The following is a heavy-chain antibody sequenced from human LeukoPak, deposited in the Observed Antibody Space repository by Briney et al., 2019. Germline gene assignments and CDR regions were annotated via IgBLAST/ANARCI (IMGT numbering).Heavy chain of an antibody. CDR1: RFTFSSYA. CDR3: AKDREWLQLRYFDY. J-gene: IGHJ4*02. V-gene: IGHV3-23*01. CDR2: ISGSGGST. D-gene: IGHD5-24*01. Sequence: GGSLRLSCADSRFTFSSYAMSWVRQAPGKGLEWVSAISGSGGSTYYADSVKGRFTISRDNSKNTLYLQMNNLRAEDTAVYYCAKDREWLQLRYFDYWGQGTLVTVSS.